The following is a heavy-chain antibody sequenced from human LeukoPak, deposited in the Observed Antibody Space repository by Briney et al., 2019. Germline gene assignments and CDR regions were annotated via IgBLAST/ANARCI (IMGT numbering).Heavy chain of an antibody. CDR3: ARGYEYSYGKYGY. CDR1: GYTFTCYY. J-gene: IGHJ4*02. V-gene: IGHV1-2*02. Sequence: ASVKVSCKASGYTFTCYYMHWVRQAPGQGLEWMGWINPNSGGTNYAQKFQGRVTMTRDTSISTAYMELSRLRSDDTAVYYCARGYEYSYGKYGYWGQGTLVTVSS. D-gene: IGHD5-18*01. CDR2: INPNSGGT.